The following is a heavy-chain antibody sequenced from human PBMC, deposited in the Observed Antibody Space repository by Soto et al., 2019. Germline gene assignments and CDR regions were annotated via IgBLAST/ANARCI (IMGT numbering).Heavy chain of an antibody. J-gene: IGHJ5*01. CDR2: INPKNGAT. CDR1: GYTFIEYY. Sequence: ASVKVSCKASGYTFIEYYVNWVRQAPGQGLEWLGWINPKNGATRYAQKFQGRVILTTDTSIGTVYMELGSLSSDDTAVYYCAREVPCPADPCRHNWFDSWSQGTQVTVSS. V-gene: IGHV1-2*02. CDR3: AREVPCPADPCRHNWFDS. D-gene: IGHD2-15*01.